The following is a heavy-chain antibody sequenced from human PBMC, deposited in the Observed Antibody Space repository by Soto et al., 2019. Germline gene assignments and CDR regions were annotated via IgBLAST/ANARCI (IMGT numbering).Heavy chain of an antibody. CDR2: TSASNCNT. Sequence: QVQLVQSGGEVKKTGASVKVSCKASGYTFTSSGVSWVRQAPGQGLEWMGWTSASNCNTNHARKLQGRVTMTPDTSTSTAYMELRSLRSDDTAVYYCARDSSGRANFDDWGQGTLVTVSS. J-gene: IGHJ4*02. CDR1: GYTFTSSG. D-gene: IGHD6-19*01. V-gene: IGHV1-18*01. CDR3: ARDSSGRANFDD.